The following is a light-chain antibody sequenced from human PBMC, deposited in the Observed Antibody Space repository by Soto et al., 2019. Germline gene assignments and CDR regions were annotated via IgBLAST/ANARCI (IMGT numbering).Light chain of an antibody. J-gene: IGLJ1*01. CDR1: SSDVGGYNY. Sequence: QSVLTQPPSASGSPGQAVTISCTGTSSDVGGYNYVSWYQQHPGKAPKLIIYEVTVRPSGVPDRFSGSKSGNTASLTVSGLQAEDEADYYCTSYAGSNNVFGTGTKVTVL. CDR3: TSYAGSNNV. CDR2: EVT. V-gene: IGLV2-8*01.